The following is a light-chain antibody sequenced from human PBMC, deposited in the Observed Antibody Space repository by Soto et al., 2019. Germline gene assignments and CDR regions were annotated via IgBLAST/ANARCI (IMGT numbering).Light chain of an antibody. CDR3: QQFKSYPLS. CDR2: DAY. V-gene: IGKV1-13*02. Sequence: AIQLTQSPSSLSASVGDRVTITCRASQDISSALAWYQQKPGRSPNLLIYDAYTLESGVPSRFTGSGSGTEFTLTISSLQPEDFASYYCQQFKSYPLSFGGGTKVDIK. CDR1: QDISSA. J-gene: IGKJ4*01.